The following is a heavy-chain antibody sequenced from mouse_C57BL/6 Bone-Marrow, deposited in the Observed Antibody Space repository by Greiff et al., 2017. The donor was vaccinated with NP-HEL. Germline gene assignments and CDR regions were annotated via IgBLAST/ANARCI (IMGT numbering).Heavy chain of an antibody. CDR1: GYSFTGYY. J-gene: IGHJ4*01. V-gene: IGHV1-31*01. CDR3: ARIGWLLDYYAMDY. CDR2: IYPYNGVS. D-gene: IGHD2-3*01. Sequence: VHVKQSGPELVKPGASVKISCKASGYSFTGYYMHWVKQSHGNILDWIGYIYPYNGVSSYNQKFKGKATLTVDKSSSTAYMELRSLTSEDSAVYYCARIGWLLDYYAMDYWGQGTSVTVSS.